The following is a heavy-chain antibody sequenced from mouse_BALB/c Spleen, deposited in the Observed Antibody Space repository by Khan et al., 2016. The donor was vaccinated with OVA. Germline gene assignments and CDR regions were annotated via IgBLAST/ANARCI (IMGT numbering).Heavy chain of an antibody. CDR1: GYSFTTYY. CDR2: IDPFSGGT. J-gene: IGHJ3*01. Sequence: LQQSGPELMKPGASVKISCKASGYSFTTYYIHWVMQSHGKSLEWIGYIDPFSGGTTYNQKFKGKATLTVDKSSSTAYIHLNNLTSEDSAVYYCTRHGYVAWFTYWGQGTLVTVSA. V-gene: IGHV1S135*01. CDR3: TRHGYVAWFTY. D-gene: IGHD2-2*01.